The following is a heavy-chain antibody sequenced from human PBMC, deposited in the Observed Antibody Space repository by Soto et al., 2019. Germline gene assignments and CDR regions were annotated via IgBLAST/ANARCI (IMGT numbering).Heavy chain of an antibody. D-gene: IGHD3-10*01. Sequence: GGALRLSCAASGFTLSGSDIHWVRQASGKGLEWVGRIRTKSNNFATSYAESVRGRFTISRDDSDNTASLQMSSLKTEDTAIYYCSRHQEGRSMVFYGMDVWGHGTTATVSS. V-gene: IGHV3-73*01. J-gene: IGHJ6*02. CDR2: IRTKSNNFAT. CDR3: SRHQEGRSMVFYGMDV. CDR1: GFTLSGSD.